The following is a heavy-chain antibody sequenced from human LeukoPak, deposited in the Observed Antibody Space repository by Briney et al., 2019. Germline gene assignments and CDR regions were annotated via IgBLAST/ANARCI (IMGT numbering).Heavy chain of an antibody. V-gene: IGHV4-59*08. CDR1: GGSISSYY. CDR3: ARHGKFDYDFWSGNNWFDP. Sequence: PSETLSLTCTVSGGSISSYYWSWVRRPPGKGLEWIGYIYYSGSTNYNPSLKSRVTISVDTSKNQFSLKLSSVTAADTAVYYCARHGKFDYDFWSGNNWFDPWGQGTLVTVSS. J-gene: IGHJ5*02. D-gene: IGHD3-3*01. CDR2: IYYSGST.